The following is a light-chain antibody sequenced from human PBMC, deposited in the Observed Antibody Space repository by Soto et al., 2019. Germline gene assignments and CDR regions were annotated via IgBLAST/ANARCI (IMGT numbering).Light chain of an antibody. J-gene: IGKJ1*01. CDR2: VAS. Sequence: EIVLTQSPGTLSLSPGDRATLSCRASQTVTSDYLAWYQQKPGQAPRLLIYVASSRATGIPDRFSGSGSGTDFTLTISRLEPEDFVVYYCQQYGSSRTFGQGTKVEI. CDR1: QTVTSDY. CDR3: QQYGSSRT. V-gene: IGKV3-20*01.